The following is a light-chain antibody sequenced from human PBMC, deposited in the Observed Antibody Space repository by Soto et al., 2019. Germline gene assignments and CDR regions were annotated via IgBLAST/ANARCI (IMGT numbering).Light chain of an antibody. Sequence: EIVMTQSPATLSVSPGERATLSCRASQSVSSSYLAWYQQKPGQAPRLLIYGASSRATGIPDRFSGSGSGTDFTLTITRLEPEDFAVYSCQQYGSSWTFGQGTKVEIK. CDR3: QQYGSSWT. CDR2: GAS. V-gene: IGKV3-20*01. CDR1: QSVSSSY. J-gene: IGKJ1*01.